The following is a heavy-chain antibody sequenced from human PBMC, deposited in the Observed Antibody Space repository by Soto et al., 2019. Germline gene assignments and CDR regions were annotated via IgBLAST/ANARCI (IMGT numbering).Heavy chain of an antibody. V-gene: IGHV4-34*01. CDR1: GGSFSGYY. J-gene: IGHJ5*02. D-gene: IGHD3-22*01. Sequence: SETLSLTCAVYGGSFSGYYWTWLRQPPGTGLEWIGEINHSGSTNYNPSLKSRVTISVDTSKNQFSLKLTSVTAADTAVYCCARAFVGYYDSTHTDPTDNWFDPWGQGTLVTVSS. CDR2: INHSGST. CDR3: ARAFVGYYDSTHTDPTDNWFDP.